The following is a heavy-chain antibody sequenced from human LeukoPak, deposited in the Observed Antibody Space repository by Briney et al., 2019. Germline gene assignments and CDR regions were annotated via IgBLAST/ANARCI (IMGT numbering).Heavy chain of an antibody. CDR1: GYTFTSYD. CDR2: MNPNSGNT. D-gene: IGHD5-18*01. V-gene: IGHV1-8*02. Sequence: ASVKVSCKASGYTFTSYDINWVRQATGQGLEWMGWMNPNSGNTGYAQKFQGRVTMTRNTSISTAYMELSSLRSEDTAVYYCARSPGKLWSLCLDYWGQGTLVTVSS. J-gene: IGHJ4*02. CDR3: ARSPGKLWSLCLDY.